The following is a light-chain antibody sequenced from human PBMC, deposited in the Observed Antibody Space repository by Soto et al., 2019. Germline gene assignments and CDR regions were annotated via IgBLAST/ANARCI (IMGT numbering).Light chain of an antibody. CDR1: QSISSW. Sequence: DIQMTQSPSTLSASVGDRVTITCRASQSISSWLAWYQQKPGKAPKLLIYDASSLESGVPSRFSGSGSGTEFTLTISSLQPDDFATYYCQQYNSYSGTFGQGAKV. CDR3: QQYNSYSGT. J-gene: IGKJ1*01. CDR2: DAS. V-gene: IGKV1-5*01.